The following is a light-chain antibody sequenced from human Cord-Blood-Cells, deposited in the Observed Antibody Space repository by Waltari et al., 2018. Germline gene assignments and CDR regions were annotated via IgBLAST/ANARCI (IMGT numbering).Light chain of an antibody. CDR1: QGISSY. J-gene: IGKJ4*01. CDR2: AAS. V-gene: IGKV1-9*01. CDR3: QQLNSYPVP. Sequence: DIQLTQSPSFLSASVGDRVTITCRDSQGISSYLAWYQQKPGKAPKLLIYAASTLQSGVPSRFCGSGSGTEFALTISSLQPEDFATYYCQQLNSYPVPLGGGTKVEIK.